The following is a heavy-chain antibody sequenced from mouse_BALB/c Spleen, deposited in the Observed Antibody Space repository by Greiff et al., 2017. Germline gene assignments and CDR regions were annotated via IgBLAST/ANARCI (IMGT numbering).Heavy chain of an antibody. D-gene: IGHD2-14*01. Sequence: EVKLMESGGGLVQPGGSLRLSCATSGFTFTDYYMSWVRQPPGKALEWLGFIRNKANGYTTEYSASVKGRFTISRDNSQSILYLQMNTLRAEDSATYYCARDKDRSYAMDYWGQGTSVTVSS. CDR2: IRNKANGYTT. CDR1: GFTFTDYY. V-gene: IGHV7-3*02. J-gene: IGHJ4*01. CDR3: ARDKDRSYAMDY.